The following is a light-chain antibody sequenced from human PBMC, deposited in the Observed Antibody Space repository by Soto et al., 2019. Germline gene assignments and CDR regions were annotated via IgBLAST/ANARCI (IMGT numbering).Light chain of an antibody. CDR3: QQYNSYPHT. Sequence: DIQMTQSPSTLSASVGDRLTITCRASQSINNWLAWYRQRPGTAPKLLIYKASTLQTGVPSRFSGSASGTEFTLTISSLQPDDFATYYCQQYNSYPHTFGQGTKLEIK. CDR1: QSINNW. J-gene: IGKJ2*01. V-gene: IGKV1-5*03. CDR2: KAS.